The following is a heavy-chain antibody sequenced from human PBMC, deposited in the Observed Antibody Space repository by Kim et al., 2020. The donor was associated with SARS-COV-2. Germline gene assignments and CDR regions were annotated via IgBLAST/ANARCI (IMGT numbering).Heavy chain of an antibody. CDR1: GGTFSSYA. J-gene: IGHJ5*02. CDR2: IIPIFGTA. Sequence: SVKVSCKASGGTFSSYAISWVRQAPGQGLEWMGGIIPIFGTANYAQKFQGRVTITADESTSTAYMELSSLRSEDTAVYYCARTYTTALWWFDPWGQGTLVTVSS. CDR3: ARTYTTALWWFDP. V-gene: IGHV1-69*13. D-gene: IGHD4-17*01.